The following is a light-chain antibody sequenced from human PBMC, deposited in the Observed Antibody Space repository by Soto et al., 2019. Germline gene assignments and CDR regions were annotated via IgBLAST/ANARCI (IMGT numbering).Light chain of an antibody. J-gene: IGKJ1*01. CDR3: NQYNSYWT. CDR2: KAP. CDR1: QSISSW. V-gene: IGKV1-5*03. Sequence: DIQMTQSPSTLSASVGDRVTITCRPSQSISSWLAGYQQKPGKAPKLLIYKAPSLERGVPSRFRSSGSGKEFTLTLSSLQPDHFATYYCNQYNSYWTCGQGTKVEIK.